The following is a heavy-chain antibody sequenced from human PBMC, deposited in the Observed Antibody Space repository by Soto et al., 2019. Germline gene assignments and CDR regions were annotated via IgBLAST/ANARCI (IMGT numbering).Heavy chain of an antibody. CDR2: IIPIFGTA. CDR3: AREPVEMATIVHGMDV. V-gene: IGHV1-69*12. J-gene: IGHJ6*02. Sequence: QVQLVQSGAEVKKPGSSVKVSCKASGGTFSSYAISWVRQAPGQGLEWMGGIIPIFGTANYAQKFQGRVKITADESTSTADMELSSLRSEDTAVYYCAREPVEMATIVHGMDVWGQGTTVTVSS. D-gene: IGHD5-12*01. CDR1: GGTFSSYA.